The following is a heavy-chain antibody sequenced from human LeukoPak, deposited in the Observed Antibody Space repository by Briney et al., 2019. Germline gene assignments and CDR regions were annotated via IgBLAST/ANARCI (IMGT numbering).Heavy chain of an antibody. D-gene: IGHD6-6*01. V-gene: IGHV1-24*01. Sequence: ASVKVSCKASGYTFTGYYMHWVRQAPGKGLEWMGGFDLEDGETIYAQKFQGRVTMTEDTSTDTAYMELSSLRSEDTAVYYCATRMGQLVQYNYYGMDVWGQGTTVTVSS. CDR2: FDLEDGET. J-gene: IGHJ6*02. CDR1: GYTFTGYY. CDR3: ATRMGQLVQYNYYGMDV.